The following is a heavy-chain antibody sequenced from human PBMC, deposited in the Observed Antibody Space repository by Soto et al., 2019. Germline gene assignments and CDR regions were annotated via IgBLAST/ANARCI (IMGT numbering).Heavy chain of an antibody. D-gene: IGHD3-22*01. CDR1: GGSISSDY. V-gene: IGHV4-4*08. CDR2: VRQSGSASGSA. CDR3: VRYSGTWGSYYDSSGYSHFDY. Sequence: SETLSLTCAVSGGSISSDYWSWIRQPPGKGLEWIGYVRQSGSASGSANYNPSLKSRVTISVDTSKNQFSLKLSSVTAADTAVYYCVRYSGTWGSYYDSSGYSHFDYWDQGTLVTVS. J-gene: IGHJ4*02.